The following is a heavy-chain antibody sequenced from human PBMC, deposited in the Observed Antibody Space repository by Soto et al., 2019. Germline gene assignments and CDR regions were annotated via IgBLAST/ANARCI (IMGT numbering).Heavy chain of an antibody. CDR1: EFTFSSCA. V-gene: IGHV3-30*18. Sequence: GGSLRLSCAASEFTFSSCAMHWVRQAPGKGLEWVALISYDASNKYYADSVKGRFTISRDNSKNTLFLQMDSLRAEDTAVYYCAKAVPVYDFWSFYGMDVWGQGTPVTVSS. CDR2: ISYDASNK. CDR3: AKAVPVYDFWSFYGMDV. D-gene: IGHD3-3*01. J-gene: IGHJ6*02.